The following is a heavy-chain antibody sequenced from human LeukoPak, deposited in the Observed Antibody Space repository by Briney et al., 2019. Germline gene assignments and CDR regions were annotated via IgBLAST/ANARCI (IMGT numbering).Heavy chain of an antibody. CDR1: SGSISSGTYY. Sequence: SQTLSLTCTVSSGSISSGTYYWSWIRQPAGKGLEWIGYIYYSGSTNYNPSLKSRVTISVDTSKNQFSLKLSSVTAADTAVYYCAREGYSYGYYYYYYYMDVWGKGTTVTVSS. CDR3: AREGYSYGYYYYYYYMDV. D-gene: IGHD5-18*01. J-gene: IGHJ6*03. CDR2: IYYSGST. V-gene: IGHV4-61*10.